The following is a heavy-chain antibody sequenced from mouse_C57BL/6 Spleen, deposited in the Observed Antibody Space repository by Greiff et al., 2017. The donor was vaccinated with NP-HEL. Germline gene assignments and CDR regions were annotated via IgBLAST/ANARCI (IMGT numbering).Heavy chain of an antibody. V-gene: IGHV2-3*01. CDR1: GFSFTSYG. CDR2: IWGDGST. J-gene: IGHJ1*03. D-gene: IGHD2-3*01. CDR3: AKPGVYDSDWYFDD. Sequence: VQLKESGPGLVAPSQSLSITCTVSGFSFTSYGVSWVRQPPGKGLEWLGVIWGDGSTNNHSALISRQSISKDNSKSQVFLKLNSLQTDDTATYYCAKPGVYDSDWYFDDWGTGTTVTVSS.